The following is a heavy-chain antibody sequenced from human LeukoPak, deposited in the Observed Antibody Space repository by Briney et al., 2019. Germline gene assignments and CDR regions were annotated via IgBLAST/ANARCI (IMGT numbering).Heavy chain of an antibody. J-gene: IGHJ6*03. D-gene: IGHD1-14*01. Sequence: PGGSLRLSCAASGFTFSTYGMGWVRQPPGKGLEWVSPISGSEGGTYYADSVKGRFTISRDNSKNTLYLQMNSLRAEDTAVYYCAKDSGKAPIYYYYYYMDVWGKGTTVTISS. CDR3: AKDSGKAPIYYYYYYMDV. CDR2: ISGSEGGT. CDR1: GFTFSTYG. V-gene: IGHV3-23*01.